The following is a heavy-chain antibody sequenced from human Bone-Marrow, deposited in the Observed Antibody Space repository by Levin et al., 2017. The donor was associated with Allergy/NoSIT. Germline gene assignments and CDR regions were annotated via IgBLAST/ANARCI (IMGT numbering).Heavy chain of an antibody. CDR3: VKDHNPFATWPDN. CDR2: IKWDGGGA. CDR1: GFKFDDYT. Sequence: LSLTCAASGFKFDDYTMHWVRQRPGKGLEWVSFIKWDGGGASYADSVKGRFTVSRDNSNSSLFLQMNSLTTGDTAFYFCVKDHNPFATWPDNWGQGTLVTVSS. J-gene: IGHJ4*02. V-gene: IGHV3-43*01.